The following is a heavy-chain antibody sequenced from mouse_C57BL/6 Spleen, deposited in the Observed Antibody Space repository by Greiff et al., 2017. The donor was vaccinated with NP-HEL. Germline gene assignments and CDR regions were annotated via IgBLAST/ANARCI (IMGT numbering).Heavy chain of an antibody. V-gene: IGHV1-53*01. J-gene: IGHJ1*03. CDR1: GYTFTSYW. CDR3: ARDDYDNWYFDV. CDR2: INPSNGGT. Sequence: VQLQQSGTELVKPGASVKLSCKASGYTFTSYWMHWVKQRPGQGLEWIGNINPSNGGTNYNEKFKSKATLTVDKSSSTAYMQLSSLTSEDSAVYYCARDDYDNWYFDVWGTGTTVTVSS. D-gene: IGHD2-4*01.